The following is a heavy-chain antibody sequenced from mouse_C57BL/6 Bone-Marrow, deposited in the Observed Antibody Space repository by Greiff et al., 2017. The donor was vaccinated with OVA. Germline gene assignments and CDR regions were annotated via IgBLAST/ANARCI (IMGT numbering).Heavy chain of an antibody. CDR1: GYAFSSSW. V-gene: IGHV1-82*01. Sequence: HVQLQPSGPELVKPGASVKLSCKASGYAFSSSWMNWVKQRPGKGLEWIGRIYPGDGDTNYNGKFTGKATLTADKSSSTAYMQRSSLTSEDSAVYSCERHENDYYASYFDYWGQGTTLTVSS. D-gene: IGHD1-1*01. CDR3: ERHENDYYASYFDY. J-gene: IGHJ2*01. CDR2: IYPGDGDT.